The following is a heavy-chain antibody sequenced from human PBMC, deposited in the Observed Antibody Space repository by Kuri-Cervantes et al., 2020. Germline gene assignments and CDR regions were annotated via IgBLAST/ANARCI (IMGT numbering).Heavy chain of an antibody. J-gene: IGHJ6*04. CDR1: GSTFPSYD. CDR3: ARGWHYAFWRVDV. V-gene: IGHV1-8*02. Sequence: ASVKVSCEASGSTFPSYDINWVRQATGQGLEWMGWMNPNSGNTGYAQRFQGRVTMTRNTSISTAYMEVSSLKSDDTAVYYCARGWHYAFWRVDVWGKGTTVTVSS. CDR2: MNPNSGNT. D-gene: IGHD3-3*01.